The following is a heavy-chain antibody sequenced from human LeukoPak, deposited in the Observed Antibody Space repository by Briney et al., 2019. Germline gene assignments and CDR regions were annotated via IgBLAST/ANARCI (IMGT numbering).Heavy chain of an antibody. J-gene: IGHJ4*02. V-gene: IGHV1-69*06. CDR3: ARAGRKGYCSGGSCYSGY. Sequence: GASVEVSCKASGGTFSSYAISWVRQAPGQGLEWMGGIIPIFGTANYAQKFQGRVTITADKSTSTAYMELSSLRSEDTAVYYCARAGRKGYCSGGSCYSGYWGQGTLVTVSS. CDR1: GGTFSSYA. CDR2: IIPIFGTA. D-gene: IGHD2-15*01.